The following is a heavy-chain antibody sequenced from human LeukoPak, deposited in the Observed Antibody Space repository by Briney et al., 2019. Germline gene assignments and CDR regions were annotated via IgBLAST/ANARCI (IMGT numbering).Heavy chain of an antibody. CDR3: ARALPSLSIAAAGFDY. J-gene: IGHJ4*02. CDR2: ISSSSSYI. CDR1: GFTFSSYS. Sequence: GGSLRLSCAASGFTFSSYSMNWVRQAPGKGLEWVSSISSSSSYIYYADSVKSRFTISRDNAKNSLYLQMNSLRAEDTAVYYCARALPSLSIAAAGFDYWGQGTLVTVSS. V-gene: IGHV3-21*01. D-gene: IGHD6-13*01.